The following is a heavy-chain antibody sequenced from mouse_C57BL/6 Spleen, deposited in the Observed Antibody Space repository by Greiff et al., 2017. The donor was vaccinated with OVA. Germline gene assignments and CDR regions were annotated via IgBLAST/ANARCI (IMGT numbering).Heavy chain of an antibody. V-gene: IGHV1-7*01. J-gene: IGHJ1*03. Sequence: VQLQQSGAELAKPGASVKLSCKASGYTFTRYWMHWVTQRPGQGLEWIGYINPSRGYTKYNQKFKDKATLTADKSSSTAYIQLSSLTYEDSAVYYGARSSLGYDGYFDVWGTGTTVTVSS. D-gene: IGHD2-2*01. CDR3: ARSSLGYDGYFDV. CDR1: GYTFTRYW. CDR2: INPSRGYT.